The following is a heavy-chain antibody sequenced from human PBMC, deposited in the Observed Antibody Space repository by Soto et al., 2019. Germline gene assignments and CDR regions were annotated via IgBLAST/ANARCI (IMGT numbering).Heavy chain of an antibody. J-gene: IGHJ4*02. V-gene: IGHV3-48*02. CDR1: GFTFSSYS. CDR2: ISSSSSSI. Sequence: EVQLVESGGGLVQPGGSLRLSCAASGFTFSSYSMNWVRQAPGKGLEWVSYISSSSSSIYYADSVKGRLTISRDNAKNSLYLQMNSLRDEDTAVYYCARALWYNSGYYYFDFWCQGTVVTVSS. D-gene: IGHD6-19*01. CDR3: ARALWYNSGYYYFDF.